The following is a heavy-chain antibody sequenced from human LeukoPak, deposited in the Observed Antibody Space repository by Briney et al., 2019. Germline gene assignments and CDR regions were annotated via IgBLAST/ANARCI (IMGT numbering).Heavy chain of an antibody. CDR3: ARAADWIHSSGWRWGFDP. Sequence: PSETLSLTCTVSGASISSYFWSWIRQSPGKGLEWIGYIYYSGSATYNPSLKSRVTISVDTSKNRFSLRLTSVTAADTAVYYCARAADWIHSSGWRWGFDPWGQGTLVTVSS. V-gene: IGHV4-59*08. J-gene: IGHJ5*02. D-gene: IGHD6-19*01. CDR2: IYYSGSA. CDR1: GASISSYF.